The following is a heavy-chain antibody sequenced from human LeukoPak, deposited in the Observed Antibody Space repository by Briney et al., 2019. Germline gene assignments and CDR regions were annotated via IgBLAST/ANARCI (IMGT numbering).Heavy chain of an antibody. V-gene: IGHV3-23*01. D-gene: IGHD6-19*01. CDR1: GFTFSTSP. CDR2: ISGSGGGT. Sequence: GGSLRLSCAASGFTFSTSPMSWVRQAPGKGLEWVSTISGSGGGTYSADSVEGRFTISRDNSKNTLYLQMNSLRADDTAIYYCAKLEEQWLIDFWGQGTLVTVSS. J-gene: IGHJ4*02. CDR3: AKLEEQWLIDF.